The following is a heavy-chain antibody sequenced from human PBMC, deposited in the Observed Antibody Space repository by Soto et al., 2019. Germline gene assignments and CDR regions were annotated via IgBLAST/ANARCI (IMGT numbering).Heavy chain of an antibody. J-gene: IGHJ4*02. CDR3: AKRRALRNNLFFDQ. CDR2: LYCNDDA. D-gene: IGHD1-1*01. CDR1: GFSINNGGVG. Sequence: QITLKESGQTLVKPTQTLTLVCTLSGFSINNGGVGVGWIRQPPGRAPEWLALLYCNDDAWYSPSLRYRLSVTNGSSKNQVVLTMTHMAPVDAGTYYCAKRRALRNNLFFDQWGQGALVTVSS. V-gene: IGHV2-5*01.